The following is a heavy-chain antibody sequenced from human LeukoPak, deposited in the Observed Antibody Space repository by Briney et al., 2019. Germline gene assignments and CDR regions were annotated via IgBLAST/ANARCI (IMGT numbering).Heavy chain of an antibody. Sequence: GGSLRLSCAASGFTFSNYSMNWVRQAPGKGLEWVSSISSRRSYIYYADSVKGRFTISRDNAKNTLYLQMNSLRAEDTAVYYCAGGYMVRGVIITSWGRGTLVTVSS. D-gene: IGHD3-10*01. J-gene: IGHJ4*02. CDR2: ISSRRSYI. CDR1: GFTFSNYS. CDR3: AGGYMVRGVIITS. V-gene: IGHV3-21*04.